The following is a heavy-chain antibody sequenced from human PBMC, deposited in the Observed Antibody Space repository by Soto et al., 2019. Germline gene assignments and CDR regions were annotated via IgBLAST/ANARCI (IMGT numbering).Heavy chain of an antibody. D-gene: IGHD3-9*01. V-gene: IGHV3-73*02. Sequence: EVQLVESGGGLVQPGGSLKLSCAASGLTFSGSAMHWVRQASGKGLEWVGRIRSKANSYATAYAASVKGRFTISRDDSKNTAYLQMNSLKTEDTAVYYCTYDILTGRGYYYYGMDVWGQGTTVTVSS. J-gene: IGHJ6*02. CDR2: IRSKANSYAT. CDR3: TYDILTGRGYYYYGMDV. CDR1: GLTFSGSA.